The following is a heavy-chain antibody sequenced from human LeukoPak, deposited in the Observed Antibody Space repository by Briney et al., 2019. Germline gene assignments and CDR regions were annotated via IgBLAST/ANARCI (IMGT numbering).Heavy chain of an antibody. CDR3: AKEGGYGSGDFDY. CDR2: IRYDGSNK. Sequence: GGSLRLSCAASGFTFSDYAMSWVRQAPGKGLEWVAFIRYDGSNKDYTDSVKGRFTISRDNSKNTLYLQMNSLRAEDTAVYYCAKEGGYGSGDFDYWGQGTLVTVSS. V-gene: IGHV3-30*02. CDR1: GFTFSDYA. D-gene: IGHD3-10*01. J-gene: IGHJ4*02.